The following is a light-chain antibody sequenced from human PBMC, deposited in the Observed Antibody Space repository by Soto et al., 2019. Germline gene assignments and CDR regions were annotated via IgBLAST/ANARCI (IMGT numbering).Light chain of an antibody. CDR3: QQYNKWLLS. CDR1: ESLKSN. Sequence: EIVMTQSPATLSVSLGERATLSCRASESLKSNLAWYQQKPGQAPRLLIYGASTRATGIPARFSGSGSGTEFTLTIASLQSEDFAVYYCQQYNKWLLSFGGGTKVEIK. J-gene: IGKJ4*01. CDR2: GAS. V-gene: IGKV3-15*01.